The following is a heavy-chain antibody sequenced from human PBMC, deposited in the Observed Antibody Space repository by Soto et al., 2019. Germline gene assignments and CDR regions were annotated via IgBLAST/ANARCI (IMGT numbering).Heavy chain of an antibody. CDR1: GYTFTSYY. D-gene: IGHD1-7*01. J-gene: IGHJ6*02. Sequence: ASVKVSCKASGYTFTSYYMHWVRQAPGQGLEWMGIINPSGGSTSYAQKFQGRVTMTRDTSTSTVYMELSSLRSEDTAVYYCARDLRYNWNYADGMDVWGQGTTVTVSS. CDR2: INPSGGST. V-gene: IGHV1-46*01. CDR3: ARDLRYNWNYADGMDV.